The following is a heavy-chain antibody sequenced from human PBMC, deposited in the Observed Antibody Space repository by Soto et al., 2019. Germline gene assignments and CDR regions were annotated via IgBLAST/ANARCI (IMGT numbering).Heavy chain of an antibody. V-gene: IGHV3-74*01. CDR3: ARGGVIVVGLDV. D-gene: IGHD3-22*01. J-gene: IGHJ6*02. CDR1: GFTFSTYW. CDR2: IKTDGTIT. Sequence: GGYLRLSCAGTGFTFSTYWMHWVRQAPGKGLEWVSRIKTDGTITGYADSVKGRFTISRDNAKNTLYLQMNSLRAGDTAVYYCARGGVIVVGLDVWGQGTTVTVSS.